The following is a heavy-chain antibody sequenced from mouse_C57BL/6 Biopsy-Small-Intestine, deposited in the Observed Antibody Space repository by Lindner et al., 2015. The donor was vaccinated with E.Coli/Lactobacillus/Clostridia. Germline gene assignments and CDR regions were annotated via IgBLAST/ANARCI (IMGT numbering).Heavy chain of an antibody. J-gene: IGHJ2*01. D-gene: IGHD2-10*01. Sequence: VQLQESGPELVKFGASVKTSCKASGYSFTGYYMNWVKQSPEKSLEWIGEINPITGGTTYKQKFKAKATLTVDKSSSTAYMQLKSLTSEDSALYYCARSYYDNLDYWGQGTTLTVSS. CDR2: INPITGGT. CDR3: ARSYYDNLDY. CDR1: GYSFTGYY. V-gene: IGHV1-42*01.